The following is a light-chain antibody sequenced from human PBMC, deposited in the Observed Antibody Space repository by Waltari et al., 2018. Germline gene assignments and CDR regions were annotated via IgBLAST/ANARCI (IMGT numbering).Light chain of an antibody. J-gene: IGKJ2*01. CDR2: WAS. Sequence: EIVMTPSPDSLAVSLGERATINCKCSQSVLYSSNNKNYLAWYQQKPGQPPKLLIYWASTRESGVPDRFSGSGSETDFTLTISSLQAEDVAVYYCQQYYSTPYTFGQGTKLEIK. CDR1: QSVLYSSNNKNY. CDR3: QQYYSTPYT. V-gene: IGKV4-1*01.